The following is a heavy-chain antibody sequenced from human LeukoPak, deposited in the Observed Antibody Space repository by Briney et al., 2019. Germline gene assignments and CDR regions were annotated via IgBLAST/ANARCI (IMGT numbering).Heavy chain of an antibody. Sequence: SETLSLTCTVSGGSISSYYWSWIRQPPGKGLEWIGYIYYSGSTNYNPSLKSRVTISVDTSKNQFSLKLSSVTAADTAVYYFARGRGSGIHDYWGQGPLVTVSS. CDR2: IYYSGST. D-gene: IGHD3-10*01. CDR1: GGSISSYY. V-gene: IGHV4-59*01. J-gene: IGHJ4*02. CDR3: ARGRGSGIHDY.